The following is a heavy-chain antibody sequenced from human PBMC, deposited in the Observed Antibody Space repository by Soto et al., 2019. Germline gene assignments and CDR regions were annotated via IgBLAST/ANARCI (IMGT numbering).Heavy chain of an antibody. CDR1: GFTFSSYG. V-gene: IGHV3-30*03. CDR3: ARNGNSYGLFDY. D-gene: IGHD5-18*01. CDR2: ISYDGSNK. J-gene: IGHJ4*02. Sequence: QVQLVESGGGVVQPGRSLRLSCAASGFTFSSYGMHWVRQAPGKGLERVAVISYDGSNKYYADSVKGRFTISRDNSKNTLYRQMNSLRAEDTAVYYCARNGNSYGLFDYWGQGTLVTVSS.